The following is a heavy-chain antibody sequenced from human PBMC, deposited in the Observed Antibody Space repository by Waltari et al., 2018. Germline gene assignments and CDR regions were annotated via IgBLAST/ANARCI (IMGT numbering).Heavy chain of an antibody. CDR3: VRGKMYSRPYFDY. Sequence: QMQLQQWGAGLLKPSETLSLTCAVSGESFIGYYWNWIRQPPGRGLEWIGEIHHSGSINSNPSLGSRITISQDMSKNQFSLKLTSVTAADSAVYYCVRGKMYSRPYFDYWGQGTLVTVSS. D-gene: IGHD6-13*01. V-gene: IGHV4-34*01. CDR1: GESFIGYY. J-gene: IGHJ4*02. CDR2: IHHSGSI.